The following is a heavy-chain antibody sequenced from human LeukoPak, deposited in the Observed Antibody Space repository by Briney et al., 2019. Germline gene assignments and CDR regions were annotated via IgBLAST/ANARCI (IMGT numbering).Heavy chain of an antibody. J-gene: IGHJ6*02. CDR2: IYSGGST. CDR3: ARTTGYCSGGSCYSGGYYYYYGMDV. V-gene: IGHV3-66*01. Sequence: GGSLRLSCAASGFTVSSNYMSWVRQAPGKGLEWVSVIYSGGSTYYADSVKGRFTISRDNSKNTLYLQMNSLRAEDTAVYYCARTTGYCSGGSCYSGGYYYYYGMDVWGQGTTVTVSS. D-gene: IGHD2-15*01. CDR1: GFTVSSNY.